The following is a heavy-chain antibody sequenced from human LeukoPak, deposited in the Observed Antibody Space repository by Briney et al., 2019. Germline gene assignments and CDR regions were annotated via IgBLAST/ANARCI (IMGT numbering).Heavy chain of an antibody. D-gene: IGHD5-18*01. V-gene: IGHV3-7*01. CDR1: GFTFSSYW. CDR2: IKQDGSEK. Sequence: PGGSLRLSCAASGFTFSSYWMSWVRQAPGKGLEWVANIKQDGSEKYYVDSVKGRFTISRDNAKNSLYLQMNSLRAEDTAVYYCARPAGGYSSFFDYWGQGTLVTVSS. J-gene: IGHJ4*02. CDR3: ARPAGGYSSFFDY.